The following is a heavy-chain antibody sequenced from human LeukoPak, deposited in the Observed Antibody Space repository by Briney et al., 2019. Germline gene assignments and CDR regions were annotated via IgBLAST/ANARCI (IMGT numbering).Heavy chain of an antibody. Sequence: PSETLSLTCTVSGGSTSSSSYYWGWTRQPPGKGLEWIGSIYYSGSTYYNPSLKSRVTISVDTSKNQFSLKLSSVTAADTAVYYCASRYYYGSGSYNPFDYWGQGTLVTVSS. D-gene: IGHD3-10*01. CDR1: GGSTSSSSYY. J-gene: IGHJ4*02. CDR3: ASRYYYGSGSYNPFDY. V-gene: IGHV4-39*01. CDR2: IYYSGST.